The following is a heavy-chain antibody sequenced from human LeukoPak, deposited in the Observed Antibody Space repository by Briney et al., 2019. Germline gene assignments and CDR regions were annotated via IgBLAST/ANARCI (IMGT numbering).Heavy chain of an antibody. Sequence: PSETLSLTCAVYGGSFSGYYWSWIRQPPGKGLEWIGEINHSGSTNYNPSLKSRVTISVDTSKNQFSLKLSSVTAADTAVYYCARGPRVGATWGQGTLSPSPQ. CDR3: ARGPRVGAT. J-gene: IGHJ4*02. CDR1: GGSFSGYY. V-gene: IGHV4-34*01. CDR2: INHSGST. D-gene: IGHD1-26*01.